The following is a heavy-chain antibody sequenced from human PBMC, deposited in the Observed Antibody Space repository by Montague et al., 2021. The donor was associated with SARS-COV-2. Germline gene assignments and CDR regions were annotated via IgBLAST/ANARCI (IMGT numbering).Heavy chain of an antibody. CDR3: ARDDFRWDFDC. CDR2: IYTTGST. V-gene: IGHV4-61*02. J-gene: IGHJ4*02. Sequence: TLSLTCTVSCDSITWDVSYWGWIRQPAGKGHEWIGRIYTTGSTDYNPSLKSRLTISLDTSKNQFSLKLSSVTAADTTVYYCARDDFRWDFDCWGQGTLVTVSS. CDR1: CDSITWDVSY. D-gene: IGHD2/OR15-2a*01.